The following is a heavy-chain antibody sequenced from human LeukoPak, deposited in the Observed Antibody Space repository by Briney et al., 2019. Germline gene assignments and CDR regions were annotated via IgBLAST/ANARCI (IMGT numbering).Heavy chain of an antibody. D-gene: IGHD6-19*01. Sequence: SETLSLTCTVSGGSISSSSYYWGWIRRPPGKGLEWIGSIYYSGSTYYNPSLKSRVTISVDTSKNQFSLKLSSVTAADTAVYYCVREIRSGWYYFDYWGQGTLVTVSS. V-gene: IGHV4-39*07. J-gene: IGHJ4*02. CDR1: GGSISSSSYY. CDR3: VREIRSGWYYFDY. CDR2: IYYSGST.